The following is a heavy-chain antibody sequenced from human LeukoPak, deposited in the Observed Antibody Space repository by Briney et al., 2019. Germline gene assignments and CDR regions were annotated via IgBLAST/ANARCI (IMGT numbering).Heavy chain of an antibody. V-gene: IGHV1-69*06. CDR2: IIPIFGTA. Sequence: ASVKVSCKASGGTFSSYAISWVRQAPGQGLEWMGGIIPIFGTANYAQKFQGRVTITADKSTSTAYMELSSLRSEDTAVYYCARDDHPDTAMVPYYFDYWGQGTLVTVSS. CDR3: ARDDHPDTAMVPYYFDY. CDR1: GGTFSSYA. D-gene: IGHD5-18*01. J-gene: IGHJ4*02.